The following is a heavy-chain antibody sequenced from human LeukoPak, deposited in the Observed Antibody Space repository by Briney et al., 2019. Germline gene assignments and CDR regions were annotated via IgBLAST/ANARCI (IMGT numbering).Heavy chain of an antibody. CDR2: ISWDGGST. CDR1: VFTFDDYT. V-gene: IGHV3-43*01. D-gene: IGHD3-22*01. J-gene: IGHJ4*02. CDR3: GKGDSRDGTGYFDY. Sequence: PGGSLRLSCAASVFTFDDYTMHWVRQAPGKGLEWVSLISWDGGSTYYADSVKGRFTISRDNSKNSLDLQMNSLRIEDTALYYCGKGDSRDGTGYFDYWGQGTLVTVSS.